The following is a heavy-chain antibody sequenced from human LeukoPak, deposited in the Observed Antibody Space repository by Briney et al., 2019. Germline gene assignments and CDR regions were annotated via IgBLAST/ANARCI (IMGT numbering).Heavy chain of an antibody. D-gene: IGHD6-19*01. CDR3: FTLKPPIAGAELNYSNGRNV. Sequence: GGSLRLSCAASGFTFDDYAMHWVRQAPGKGLEWVSGISWNSGSIGYADSVKGRFTISRDNAKNSLYLQMNSLRAEDTALYYCFTLKPPIAGAELNYSNGRNVGGKGTTVTVS. J-gene: IGHJ6*04. CDR1: GFTFDDYA. CDR2: ISWNSGSI. V-gene: IGHV3-9*01.